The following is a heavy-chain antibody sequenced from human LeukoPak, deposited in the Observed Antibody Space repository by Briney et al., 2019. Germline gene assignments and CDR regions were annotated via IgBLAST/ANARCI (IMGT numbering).Heavy chain of an antibody. V-gene: IGHV5-51*01. CDR3: ARRLEGATSYYCYGMDV. Sequence: GESLKISCKGSGYSSTSYRIGWVRQMPGKGLEWMGIIYPGDSDTRYSPSFQGQVTISADKSISTAYLQWSSLKASDTAMYYCARRLEGATSYYCYGMDVWGQGTTVTVSS. D-gene: IGHD1-26*01. CDR1: GYSSTSYR. J-gene: IGHJ6*02. CDR2: IYPGDSDT.